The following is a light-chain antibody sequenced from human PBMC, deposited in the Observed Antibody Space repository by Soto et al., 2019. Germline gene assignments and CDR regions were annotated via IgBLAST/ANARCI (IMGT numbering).Light chain of an antibody. CDR3: QHFGSSPLVI. J-gene: IGKJ5*01. CDR2: GAS. Sequence: IGLTHSAGAVSLSTGESATLSCRVSQTTSPKYVAWYQQRRGLAPSLLVYGASKRAAGIPDRFRGSGSGSEFSLTISGLEPEDFAVYFCQHFGSSPLVIFGQGTRLEIK. CDR1: QTTSPKY. V-gene: IGKV3-20*01.